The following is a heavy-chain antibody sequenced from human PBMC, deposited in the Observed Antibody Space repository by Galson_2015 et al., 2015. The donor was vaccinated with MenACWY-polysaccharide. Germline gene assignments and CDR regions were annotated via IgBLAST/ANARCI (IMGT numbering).Heavy chain of an antibody. CDR2: ISYDGTNK. J-gene: IGHJ4*02. CDR1: GFTFSTYG. D-gene: IGHD6-19*01. V-gene: IGHV3-30*18. Sequence: SPRLSCAASGFTFSTYGMHWVRQAPGKGLEWVAVISYDGTNKYYADSVKGRFTISRDNSKNTLYLQMNSLRAEDTTVYYCAKAPSSTGWYYFDFWGQGTLVTVSS. CDR3: AKAPSSTGWYYFDF.